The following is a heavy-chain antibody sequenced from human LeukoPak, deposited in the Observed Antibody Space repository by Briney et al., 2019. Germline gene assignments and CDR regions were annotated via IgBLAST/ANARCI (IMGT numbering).Heavy chain of an antibody. D-gene: IGHD2-21*02. J-gene: IGHJ1*01. Sequence: GSLRRSCAASGFSVSSNYMSWVRQAPGKGLEWVSVIYSGGSTYYADSVKGRFTISRDNSKNTLYLQMKSLRAEDTAVYYCARTDETAPAEDFQHWGQGTLVTVSS. CDR2: IYSGGST. CDR3: ARTDETAPAEDFQH. CDR1: GFSVSSNY. V-gene: IGHV3-53*01.